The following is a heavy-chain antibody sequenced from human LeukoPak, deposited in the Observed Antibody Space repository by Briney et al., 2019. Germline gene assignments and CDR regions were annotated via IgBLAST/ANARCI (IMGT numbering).Heavy chain of an antibody. D-gene: IGHD6-19*01. J-gene: IGHJ5*02. Sequence: SVKGRFTISRDNAKNSLNLQMNSLRAEDTAVYYCARDPSSGWYLKGWFDPWGQGTLVTVSS. V-gene: IGHV3-48*03. CDR3: ARDPSSGWYLKGWFDP.